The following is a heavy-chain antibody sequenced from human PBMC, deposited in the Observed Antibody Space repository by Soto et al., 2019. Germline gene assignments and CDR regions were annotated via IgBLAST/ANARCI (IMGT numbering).Heavy chain of an antibody. D-gene: IGHD6-13*01. Sequence: PGGSLRLSCAGAGFNFGRYGMHWVRQAPCKGLEWVADISYDGSNKYYADSVKGRFTISRDNSKNTLYLQMNSLRAEETAVYYCAKDRAAAGTGMDVWGQGTTVTVSS. CDR2: ISYDGSNK. V-gene: IGHV3-30*18. CDR3: AKDRAAAGTGMDV. CDR1: GFNFGRYG. J-gene: IGHJ6*02.